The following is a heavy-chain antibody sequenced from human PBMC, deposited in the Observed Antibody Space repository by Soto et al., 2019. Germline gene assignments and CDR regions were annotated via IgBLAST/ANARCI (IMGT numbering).Heavy chain of an antibody. CDR1: GYTFRNFG. Sequence: QIQLLQSGAEVKKPGASVKVTCKASGYTFRNFGISWVRQAPGQGLEWMGWISAYNANANYAQKFQGGLTMTADTSTSTAYMERRSLRSDDTAVYYCARVNSYFDYWGQGTLVTVSS. V-gene: IGHV1-18*01. CDR3: ARVNSYFDY. CDR2: ISAYNANA. J-gene: IGHJ4*02.